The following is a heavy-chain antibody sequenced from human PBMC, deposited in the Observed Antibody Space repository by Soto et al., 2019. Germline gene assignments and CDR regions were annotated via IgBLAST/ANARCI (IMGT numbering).Heavy chain of an antibody. CDR1: GFTFSSYA. CDR2: ISYDGSNK. V-gene: IGHV3-30-3*01. J-gene: IGHJ4*02. D-gene: IGHD1-26*01. CDR3: ARSTANISGSYYRLVDY. Sequence: PGGSLRLSWAASGFTFSSYAMHWVRQAPGKGLEWVAVISYDGSNKYYADSVKGRFTISRDNSKNTLYLQMNSLRAEDTAVYYCARSTANISGSYYRLVDYWGQGPLVTVSS.